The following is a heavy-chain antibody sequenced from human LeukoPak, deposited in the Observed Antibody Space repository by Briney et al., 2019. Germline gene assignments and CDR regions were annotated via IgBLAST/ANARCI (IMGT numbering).Heavy chain of an antibody. J-gene: IGHJ6*02. D-gene: IGHD3-22*01. CDR3: AKDRWYYDSSGYYYYYYGMDV. CDR1: GFTFSSYG. Sequence: GGSLRLSCAASGFTFSSYGMQWVRQAPGKGLEWVAVISYDGSNEYYADSVKGRFTISRDNSKNTLYLQMNSLRAEDTAVYYCAKDRWYYDSSGYYYYYYGMDVWGQGTTVTVSS. CDR2: ISYDGSNE. V-gene: IGHV3-30*18.